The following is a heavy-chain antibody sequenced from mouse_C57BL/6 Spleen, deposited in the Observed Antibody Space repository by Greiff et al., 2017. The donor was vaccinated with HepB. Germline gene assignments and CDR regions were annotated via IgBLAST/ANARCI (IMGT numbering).Heavy chain of an antibody. V-gene: IGHV1-76*01. Sequence: VQLVESGAELVRPGASVKLSCKASGYTFTDYYIDWVKQRPGQGLEWIARIYPGSGNTYYNEKFKGKATLTAEKSSSTAYMQLSSLASEGSAVYLCARDCDLDYWGQGTTLTVSS. J-gene: IGHJ2*01. CDR2: IYPGSGNT. CDR3: ARDCDLDY. CDR1: GYTFTDYY.